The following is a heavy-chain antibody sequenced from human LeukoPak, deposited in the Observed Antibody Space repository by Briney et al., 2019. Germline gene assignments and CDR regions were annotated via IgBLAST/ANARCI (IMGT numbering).Heavy chain of an antibody. CDR2: ISYDGTNK. CDR3: AKAEMDCSSTSCYRFYYYYGMDV. V-gene: IGHV3-30-3*01. Sequence: GGSLRLSCAASGFTFSSYAMNWVRQAPGKGLEWVAIISYDGTNKDYADSVKGRFTISRDNSKNTLYLQMNSLRAEDTAVYYCAKAEMDCSSTSCYRFYYYYGMDVWGQGTTVTVSS. CDR1: GFTFSSYA. D-gene: IGHD2-2*02. J-gene: IGHJ6*02.